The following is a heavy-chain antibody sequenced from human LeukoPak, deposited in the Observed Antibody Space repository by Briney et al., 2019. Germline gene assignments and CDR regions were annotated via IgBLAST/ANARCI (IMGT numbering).Heavy chain of an antibody. J-gene: IGHJ5*02. CDR2: IYHSGRT. D-gene: IGHD3-10*01. CDR3: ARASTYGSGPNWFDP. CDR1: GYSISSGYY. V-gene: IGHV4-38-2*02. Sequence: PSETLSLTCTVSGYSISSGYYWGWIRQPPGKGLEWIGSIYHSGRTYYNPSLKSRVTISVDTSKNQFSLKLSSVTAADTAVYYCARASTYGSGPNWFDPWGQGTPVTVSS.